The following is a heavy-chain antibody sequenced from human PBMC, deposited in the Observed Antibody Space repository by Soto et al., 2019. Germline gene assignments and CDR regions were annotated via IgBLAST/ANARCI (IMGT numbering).Heavy chain of an antibody. CDR1: PGSFSHYF. CDR2: IKHGGSS. J-gene: IGHJ3*02. D-gene: IGHD6-19*01. CDR3: ARGGSSDWQVALDM. V-gene: IGHV4-34*01. Sequence: QVQQQPWGAGLLKPSETLSLTCSVVPGSFSHYFWNWIRQSPGKGLEWIGKIKHGGSSNYNPSLRSRVSISLDMSKNHFSLNLSSVTAADTGVYYCARGGSSDWQVALDMWGQGTMVTVSS.